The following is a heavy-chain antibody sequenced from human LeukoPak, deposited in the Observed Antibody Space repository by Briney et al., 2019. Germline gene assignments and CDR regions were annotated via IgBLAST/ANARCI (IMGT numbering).Heavy chain of an antibody. D-gene: IGHD3-16*01. J-gene: IGHJ4*02. V-gene: IGHV1-69*06. Sequence: SVKVSCKASGATFTNYAISWVRQAPGQGLEWMGGIILIFATANYAQRFQGRVTITADKSTSTANMELSSLRSEDTALYYCASGLRLGELSLSMDYWGQGTLVTVSA. CDR3: ASGLRLGELSLSMDY. CDR2: IILIFATA. CDR1: GATFTNYA.